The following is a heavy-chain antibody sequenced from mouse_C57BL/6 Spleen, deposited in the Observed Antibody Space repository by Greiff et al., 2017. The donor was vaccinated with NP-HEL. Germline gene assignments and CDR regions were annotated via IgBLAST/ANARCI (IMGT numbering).Heavy chain of an antibody. CDR3: ARAGFNDRDFEV. CDR1: GYTFSSYW. Sequence: QVQLQQSGPELVKPGASVKISCKASGYTFSSYWMNWVKQRPGKGLEWIGRIYPGGGDTNYNGKFKGKATLTADKSSSTAYMQLSSLTSEDSAIYYCARAGFNDRDFEVWGTGTTVTVSS. V-gene: IGHV1-82*01. J-gene: IGHJ1*03. CDR2: IYPGGGDT. D-gene: IGHD2-14*01.